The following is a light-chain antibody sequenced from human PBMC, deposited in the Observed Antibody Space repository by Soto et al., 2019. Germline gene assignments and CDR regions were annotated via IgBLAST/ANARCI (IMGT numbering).Light chain of an antibody. V-gene: IGLV1-40*01. CDR3: SSYTSSSTLYV. CDR2: ANT. J-gene: IGLJ1*01. Sequence: QSVLTQPPSVSGAPGQRVTISCTGSSSNIGAGYDVHWYQQLPGTAPRLLINANTNRPSGVPDRFSGSKSGNTASLTISGLQAEDEADYYCSSYTSSSTLYVFGTGTKVTVL. CDR1: SSNIGAGYD.